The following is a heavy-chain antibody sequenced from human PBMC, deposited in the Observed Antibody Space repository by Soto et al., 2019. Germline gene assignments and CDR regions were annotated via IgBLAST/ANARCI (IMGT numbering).Heavy chain of an antibody. V-gene: IGHV4-59*01. Sequence: SETLSLTCTVSGGSISSYYWSWIRQPPGKGLEWIGYIYYSGSTNYNPSLKSRVTISVDTSKNQFSLKLSSVTAADTAVYYCARAGYCSGGSCYEANNWFDPWGQGTLVTVSS. D-gene: IGHD2-15*01. CDR3: ARAGYCSGGSCYEANNWFDP. J-gene: IGHJ5*01. CDR1: GGSISSYY. CDR2: IYYSGST.